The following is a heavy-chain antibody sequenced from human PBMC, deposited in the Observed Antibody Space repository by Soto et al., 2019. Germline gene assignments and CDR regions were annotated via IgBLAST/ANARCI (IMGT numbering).Heavy chain of an antibody. CDR3: ARDKDEGYSGYAAAFDI. V-gene: IGHV3-33*01. CDR2: IWYDGSNK. CDR1: GFTFSSYG. Sequence: GGSLRLSCAASGFTFSSYGMHWVRQAPGKGLEWVAVIWYDGSNKYYADSVKGRFTISRDNSKNTLYLQMNSLRAEDTAVYYCARDKDEGYSGYAAAFDIWGQGTMVTVSS. J-gene: IGHJ3*02. D-gene: IGHD5-12*01.